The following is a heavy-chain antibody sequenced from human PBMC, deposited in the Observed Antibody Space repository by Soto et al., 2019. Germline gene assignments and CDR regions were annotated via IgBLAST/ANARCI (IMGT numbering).Heavy chain of an antibody. V-gene: IGHV4-59*01. J-gene: IGHJ5*02. D-gene: IGHD2-8*02. CDR3: AFHVMRFCSGAGRYYERLFDP. Sequence: SETLSLTCAVSGGSISGYDCSWIRLPPGPGLEWIGYIYYSGSTNYNPSLKSRVTISVDTSKNHISLTLTSVTTADTAVYYCAFHVMRFCSGAGRYYERLFDPWGQGTQVTVSS. CDR1: GGSISGYD. CDR2: IYYSGST.